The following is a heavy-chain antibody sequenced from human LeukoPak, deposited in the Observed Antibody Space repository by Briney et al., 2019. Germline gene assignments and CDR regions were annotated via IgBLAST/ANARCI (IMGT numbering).Heavy chain of an antibody. J-gene: IGHJ4*02. CDR2: VYYTGAT. Sequence: SETLSLTCSVSGDSITNTIYYWAWVRQPPGKGLEWIGTVYYTGATFYKPSFKSRVTVSADTSRNQFSLSLRSVTAADAAVYYCATIRRYGGNPAYYFDDWGQGTLVTVSS. CDR1: GDSITNTIYY. D-gene: IGHD5-12*01. CDR3: ATIRRYGGNPAYYFDD. V-gene: IGHV4-39*01.